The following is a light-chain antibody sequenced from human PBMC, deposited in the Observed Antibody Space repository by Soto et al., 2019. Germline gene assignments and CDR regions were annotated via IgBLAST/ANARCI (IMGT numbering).Light chain of an antibody. CDR2: GAS. V-gene: IGKV3-20*01. CDR3: QQYDSSPIT. J-gene: IGKJ5*01. Sequence: EIVMTQSPATLSVSPGERATLSCRASQSVSNNYLAWYQQKPGQAPRLLIYGASNRATGIPDRFSGSGSGTDFTLTISRLEPEDFAVYYCQQYDSSPITFGQGTRLEIK. CDR1: QSVSNNY.